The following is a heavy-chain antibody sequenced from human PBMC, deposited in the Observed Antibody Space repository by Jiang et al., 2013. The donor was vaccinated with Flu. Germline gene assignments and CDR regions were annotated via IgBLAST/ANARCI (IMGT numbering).Heavy chain of an antibody. D-gene: IGHD6-6*01. CDR2: IYSGGST. J-gene: IGHJ4*02. CDR1: GFTVSSNY. V-gene: IGHV3-53*01. Sequence: GGLIQPGGSLRLSCAASGFTVSSNYMSWVRQAPGKGLEWVSVIYSGGSTYYADPVKGRFTISRDNSKNTLYLQMNSLRAEDTAVYYCARTSEAGYFDYWGQGTLVTVSS. CDR3: ARTSEAGYFDY.